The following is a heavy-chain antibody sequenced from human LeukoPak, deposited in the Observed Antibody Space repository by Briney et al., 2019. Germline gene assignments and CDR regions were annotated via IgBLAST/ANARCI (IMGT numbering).Heavy chain of an antibody. D-gene: IGHD2-21*01. J-gene: IGHJ4*02. Sequence: ETLSLTCAVYGGSFSGYYWSWIRQPPGKGLEWIGELNHSGSTNCNPSLKSRVTISVDTSKNQFSLKLSSVTAADTAVYFCAREERVGDSFDSWGQGTLVTVSS. V-gene: IGHV4-34*01. CDR1: GGSFSGYY. CDR3: AREERVGDSFDS. CDR2: LNHSGST.